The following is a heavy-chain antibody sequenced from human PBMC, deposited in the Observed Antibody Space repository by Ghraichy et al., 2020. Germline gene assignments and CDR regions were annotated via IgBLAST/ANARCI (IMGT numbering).Heavy chain of an antibody. D-gene: IGHD1-1*01. Sequence: ASVKVSCKASGYTFTSYDINWVRQATGPGLEWMGWMNPNSGNTGYAQKFQGRVTMTRNTSISTAYMELSSLRSEDTAVYYCARGGWSGTGPGFFDPWGQGTLVTVSS. V-gene: IGHV1-8*01. CDR1: GYTFTSYD. CDR3: ARGGWSGTGPGFFDP. J-gene: IGHJ5*02. CDR2: MNPNSGNT.